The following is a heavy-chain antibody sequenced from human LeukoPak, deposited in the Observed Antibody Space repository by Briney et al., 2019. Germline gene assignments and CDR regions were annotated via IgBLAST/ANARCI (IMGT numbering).Heavy chain of an antibody. Sequence: GGSLRLSCAASGFTFSSYAMSWVRQAPGKGLEWVSAISGSGGSSYYADSVKGRFTISRDNSKNTLYLQMNSLRAEDTAVYYCAKDLTIFGVVTEIWGQGTLVTVSS. V-gene: IGHV3-23*01. CDR2: ISGSGGSS. CDR3: AKDLTIFGVVTEI. D-gene: IGHD3-3*01. J-gene: IGHJ4*02. CDR1: GFTFSSYA.